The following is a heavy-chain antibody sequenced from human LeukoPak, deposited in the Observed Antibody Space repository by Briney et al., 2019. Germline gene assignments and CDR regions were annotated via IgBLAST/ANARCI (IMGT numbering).Heavy chain of an antibody. D-gene: IGHD3-10*01. V-gene: IGHV1-69*05. J-gene: IGHJ6*03. CDR1: GGTFSSYA. Sequence: SVKVSCKASGGTFSSYAISWVRQAPGQGLEWMGGIIPIFGTANYAQKFQGRVTITTDESTSTAYMELSSLRSEDTAVYYCARDRGNKTYYYYMDVWGKGTTVTVSS. CDR3: ARDRGNKTYYYYMDV. CDR2: IIPIFGTA.